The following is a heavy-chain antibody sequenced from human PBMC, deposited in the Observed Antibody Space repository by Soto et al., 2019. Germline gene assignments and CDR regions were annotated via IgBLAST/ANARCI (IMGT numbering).Heavy chain of an antibody. D-gene: IGHD1-26*01. J-gene: IGHJ4*02. CDR1: GGSFSGYY. CDR3: AREGRVPYSMDY. V-gene: IGHV4-34*01. Sequence: QVQLQQWGAGLLKPSETLSLTCAVYGGSFSGYYWSWIRQPRGKGLEWIGEINHSGSTNYNPSLKSAVTISVDTSKNQFSLKLSSVTASDTAVYYCAREGRVPYSMDYWGQGTLVTVSS. CDR2: INHSGST.